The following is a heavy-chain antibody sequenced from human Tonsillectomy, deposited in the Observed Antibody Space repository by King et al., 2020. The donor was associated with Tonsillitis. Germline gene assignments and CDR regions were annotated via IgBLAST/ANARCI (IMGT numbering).Heavy chain of an antibody. J-gene: IGHJ3*02. V-gene: IGHV4-30-4*01. CDR2: IYYSGST. CDR1: GGSISSGDYY. Sequence: QLQESGPGLVKPSQTLSLTCTVSGGSISSGDYYWSWIRQPPGKGLEWIGYIYYSGSTYYNPSLKSRVTISVDTSKNQFSLKLSSVTAADTAVYYCARDEGPGYCSGGSCPGAFDIWGHGTMVTVSS. D-gene: IGHD2-15*01. CDR3: ARDEGPGYCSGGSCPGAFDI.